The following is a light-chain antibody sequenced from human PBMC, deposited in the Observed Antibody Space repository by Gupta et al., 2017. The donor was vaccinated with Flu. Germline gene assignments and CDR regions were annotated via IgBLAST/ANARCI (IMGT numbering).Light chain of an antibody. V-gene: IGKV3-20*01. CDR3: HQYVITPWT. CDR1: QCVGGSF. Sequence: EIVLTQSPHTLSLSPGERASLSCRASQCVGGSFLAWYRQKPGQSPKLIIYGTSSRAIGIPDRFSGSGSGTDFTLTITGLEPEDSAVYYCHQYVITPWTFGQGTGVEVK. CDR2: GTS. J-gene: IGKJ1*01.